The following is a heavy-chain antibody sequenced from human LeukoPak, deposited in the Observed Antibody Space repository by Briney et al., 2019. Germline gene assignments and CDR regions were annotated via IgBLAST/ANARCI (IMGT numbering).Heavy chain of an antibody. V-gene: IGHV3-21*01. Sequence: PGGSLRLSCAASGFTFSSYSMNWVRQAPGKGLERVSSISSSSSYIYYADSVKGRFTISRDNAKNSLYLQMNSLRAEDTAVYYCARALDYGDYLIWSDYWGQGTLVTVSS. CDR3: ARALDYGDYLIWSDY. CDR1: GFTFSSYS. D-gene: IGHD4-17*01. J-gene: IGHJ4*02. CDR2: ISSSSSYI.